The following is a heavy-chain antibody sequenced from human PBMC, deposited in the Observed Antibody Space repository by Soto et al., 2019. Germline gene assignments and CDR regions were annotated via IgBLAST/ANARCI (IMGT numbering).Heavy chain of an antibody. Sequence: SETLSLTCTVSGGSISSYYWSWIRQPPGKGLEWIGYIYYSGSTNYNPSLKSRVTISVDTSKNQFSLKLSSVTAADTAVYYCARGGQWLENYYYYGMDVWGQGTTVTRLL. J-gene: IGHJ6*02. D-gene: IGHD6-19*01. CDR1: GGSISSYY. V-gene: IGHV4-59*01. CDR2: IYYSGST. CDR3: ARGGQWLENYYYYGMDV.